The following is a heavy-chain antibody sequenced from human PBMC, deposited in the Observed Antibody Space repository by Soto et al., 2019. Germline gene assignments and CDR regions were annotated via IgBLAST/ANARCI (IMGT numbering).Heavy chain of an antibody. CDR2: ISGSGGNT. CDR3: AKDFDSSAYYFFDD. V-gene: IGHV3-23*01. J-gene: IGHJ4*02. D-gene: IGHD3-22*01. CDR1: GFSFHTYA. Sequence: GGSLRLSCAASGFSFHTYAMSWVRQPPGKGLEWVSAISGSGGNTYYADSVKGRFTISRDNSMKMLFLQMTSLRAEDTAVYYCAKDFDSSAYYFFDDWGQGTPVTAPQ.